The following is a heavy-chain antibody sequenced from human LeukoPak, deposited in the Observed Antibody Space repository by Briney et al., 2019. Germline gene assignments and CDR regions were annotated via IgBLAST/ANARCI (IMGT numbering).Heavy chain of an antibody. Sequence: GAALRLSCAVSGLTFSNLKMNWVRQDPGKGLEWVSYISDSGRTTFYADSVKGRFTISRDNAKNSLYLQMCSLRVEDTAVYYCASWAGNTQSDSWSGPFDYWGQGTLVTVSS. CDR2: ISDSGRTT. J-gene: IGHJ4*02. V-gene: IGHV3-48*03. CDR1: GLTFSNLK. CDR3: ASWAGNTQSDSWSGPFDY. D-gene: IGHD3-3*01.